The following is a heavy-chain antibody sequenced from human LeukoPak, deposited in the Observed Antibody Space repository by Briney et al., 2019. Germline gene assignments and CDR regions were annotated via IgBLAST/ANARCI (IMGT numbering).Heavy chain of an antibody. CDR1: GGSISSGGYY. Sequence: TSGTLSLTCTVSGGSISSGGYYWSWIRQHPGKGLEWIGYIYYSGSTYYNPSLKSRVTISVDTSKNQFSLKLSSVTAADTAVYYCARSGSGSTYYFDYWGQGTLVTASS. V-gene: IGHV4-31*03. J-gene: IGHJ4*02. CDR2: IYYSGST. D-gene: IGHD3-10*01. CDR3: ARSGSGSTYYFDY.